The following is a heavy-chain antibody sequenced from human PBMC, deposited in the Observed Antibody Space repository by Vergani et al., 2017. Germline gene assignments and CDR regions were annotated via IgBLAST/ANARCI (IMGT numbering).Heavy chain of an antibody. CDR1: GFPFSGSY. Sequence: EVQLVESGGGLLKPGESLRLSCAVSGFPFSGSYMTWVRQAPGTGLEWVSRSQFRVDGDATDYSPPVKGRFTISRDGSKETLYLQMNSLKIDYTGVYYCTTYNTGASIHWGRGTLVTVSS. CDR3: TTYNTGASIH. V-gene: IGHV3-15*01. D-gene: IGHD1-26*01. CDR2: SQFRVDGDAT. J-gene: IGHJ4*02.